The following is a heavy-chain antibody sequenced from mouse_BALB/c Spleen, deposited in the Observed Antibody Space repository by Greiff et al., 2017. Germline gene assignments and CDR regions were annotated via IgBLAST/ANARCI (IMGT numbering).Heavy chain of an antibody. CDR2: IDPANGNT. V-gene: IGHV14-3*02. CDR3: AQIWTARATYYFDY. D-gene: IGHD3-2*01. J-gene: IGHJ2*01. Sequence: VQLQQSGAELVKPGASVKLSCTASGFNIKDTYMHWVKQRPEQGLEWIGRIDPANGNTKYDPKFQGKATITADTSSNTAYLQLSSLTSEDTAVYYFAQIWTARATYYFDYWGQGTTLTVSS. CDR1: GFNIKDTY.